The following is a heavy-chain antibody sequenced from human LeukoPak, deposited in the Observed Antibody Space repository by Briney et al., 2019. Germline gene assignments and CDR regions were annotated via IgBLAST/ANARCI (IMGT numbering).Heavy chain of an antibody. J-gene: IGHJ3*02. CDR3: AKAKIPEGAFDI. CDR1: GFMFPNHW. Sequence: GSLRLSCAASGFMFPNHWMTWVRQPPGKGLEWIGEINHSGSTNYNPSLKSRVTISVDTSKNQFSLKLSSVTAADTAVYYCAKAKIPEGAFDIWGQGTMVTVSS. D-gene: IGHD2-2*02. CDR2: INHSGST. V-gene: IGHV4-34*01.